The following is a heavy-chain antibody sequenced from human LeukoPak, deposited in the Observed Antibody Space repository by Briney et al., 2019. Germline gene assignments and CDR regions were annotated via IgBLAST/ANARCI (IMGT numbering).Heavy chain of an antibody. CDR2: IGAYNGNA. CDR1: GYTFTSYG. V-gene: IGHV1-18*01. D-gene: IGHD1-26*01. Sequence: ASVKVSCKASGYTFTSYGISWVRQAPGQGLEWMGWIGAYNGNANYAQKLQGRVTMTTDTSTSTAYMELRSLRSDDTAVYYCARRPYGSQDFDYWGQGTLVTVSS. J-gene: IGHJ4*02. CDR3: ARRPYGSQDFDY.